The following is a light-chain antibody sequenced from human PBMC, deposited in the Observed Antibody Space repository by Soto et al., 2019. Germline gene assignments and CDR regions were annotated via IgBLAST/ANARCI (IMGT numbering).Light chain of an antibody. CDR3: QRYGSSPRVT. J-gene: IGKJ4*01. CDR2: GAS. Sequence: EIVLTQSPGTLSLSPGERATLSCRASQSVSSSYLAWYQQKPGQAPRLLIYGASSRATGIPDRFSGSGSGTDCDCTIIRLKPEDCAVYYCQRYGSSPRVTFGGGTKVEIK. CDR1: QSVSSSY. V-gene: IGKV3-20*01.